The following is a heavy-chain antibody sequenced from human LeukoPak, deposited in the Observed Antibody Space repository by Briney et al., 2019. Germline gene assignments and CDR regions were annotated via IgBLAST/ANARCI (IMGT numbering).Heavy chain of an antibody. Sequence: SETLSLTCAVYGGSFSGYYWSWIRQPPGKGLEWIGEINHSGSTNYNPSLKSRVTISVDTSKNQFSLKLSSVTAADAAVYYCARIAQDRDYWGQGTLVTVSS. CDR1: GGSFSGYY. J-gene: IGHJ4*02. V-gene: IGHV4-34*01. CDR3: ARIAQDRDY. CDR2: INHSGST. D-gene: IGHD2-15*01.